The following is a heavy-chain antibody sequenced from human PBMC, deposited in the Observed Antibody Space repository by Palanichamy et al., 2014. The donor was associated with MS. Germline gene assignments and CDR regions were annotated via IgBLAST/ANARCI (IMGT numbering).Heavy chain of an antibody. CDR3: ARGPGRHHCSSTSCQVPSGSSWFDP. V-gene: IGHV1-8*01. Sequence: QVQLVQSGAEVKKPGASVKVSSGEASGYTFSSNDINWVRQATGQGLEWMGWMNPISGNTGYAQKFQGRVTMTRNSSISTAYMELSSLRSEDTAVYYCARGPGRHHCSSTSCQVPSGSSWFDPWGQGTRVTVSS. CDR1: GYTFSSND. CDR2: MNPISGNT. D-gene: IGHD2-2*01. J-gene: IGHJ5*02.